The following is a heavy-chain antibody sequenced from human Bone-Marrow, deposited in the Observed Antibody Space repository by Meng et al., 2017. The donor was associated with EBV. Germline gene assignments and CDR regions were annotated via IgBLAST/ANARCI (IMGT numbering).Heavy chain of an antibody. Sequence: GPGVQTTGSSGTVPRKTPGGAFSRSAISWVRQAPGQGLEWMGGLLPILGAPNYAETFQDRVTITADESTSTAYMELSSLTSEDTAVYYCARESGRGYTPDYWGQGTLVTVSS. CDR3: ARESGRGYTPDY. D-gene: IGHD3-10*01. J-gene: IGHJ4*02. V-gene: IGHV1-69*01. CDR2: LLPILGAP. CDR1: GGAFSRSA.